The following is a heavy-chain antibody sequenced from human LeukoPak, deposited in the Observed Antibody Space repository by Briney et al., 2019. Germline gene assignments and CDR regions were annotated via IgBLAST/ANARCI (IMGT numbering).Heavy chain of an antibody. CDR2: IIPNSGGT. J-gene: IGHJ6*02. CDR3: ARLDYVWGSPPDFDGLDV. Sequence: GASVKVSCKASGYTFTDYYMHWVRQAPGQGLEWMGWIIPNSGGTDYTQNFQGRVTMTRDTSIGTAYMELSRLRSDDTAVYYCARLDYVWGSPPDFDGLDVWGQGTTVTVSS. D-gene: IGHD3-16*01. V-gene: IGHV1-2*02. CDR1: GYTFTDYY.